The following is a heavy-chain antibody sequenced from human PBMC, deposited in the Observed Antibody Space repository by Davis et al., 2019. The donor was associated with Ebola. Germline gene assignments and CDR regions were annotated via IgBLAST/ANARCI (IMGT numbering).Heavy chain of an antibody. Sequence: PGSSLKISCAASGFTFSGSAMHWVRQASGKGLEWVGRIRSKANSYATAYAASVKGRFTISRDDSKNTAYLQMNSLKTEDTAVYYCTRSGGDPDYWGQGTLVTVSS. CDR2: IRSKANSYAT. D-gene: IGHD2-21*02. CDR3: TRSGGDPDY. J-gene: IGHJ4*02. V-gene: IGHV3-73*01. CDR1: GFTFSGSA.